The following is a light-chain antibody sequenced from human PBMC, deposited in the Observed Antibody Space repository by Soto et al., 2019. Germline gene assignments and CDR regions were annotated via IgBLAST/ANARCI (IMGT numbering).Light chain of an antibody. J-gene: IGLJ1*01. CDR2: DDS. CDR1: NIGSKS. CDR3: QVWDSSSDHPGV. Sequence: SYELTQPPSVSVAPGQTARITCGGNNIGSKSVHWYQQKPGQAPVLVVYDDSDRPPGIPERFSGSNSGNTATLTISRVEAGDEADYYCQVWDSSSDHPGVFGTGTKLTVL. V-gene: IGLV3-21*02.